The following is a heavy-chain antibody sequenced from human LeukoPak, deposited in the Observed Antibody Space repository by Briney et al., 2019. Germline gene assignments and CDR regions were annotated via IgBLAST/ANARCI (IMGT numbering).Heavy chain of an antibody. Sequence: SQTLSLTCAISGDSVSSNSASWNWIRQCPSRGLEWLGRTYYRSKWYNDYAVSVKSRITINPDTSKNQFSLQLNSVSPEDTAMYWCAREGVAGDNWFDPWGQGTLVTVSS. CDR2: TYYRSKWYN. V-gene: IGHV6-1*01. D-gene: IGHD6-19*01. CDR1: GDSVSSNSAS. CDR3: AREGVAGDNWFDP. J-gene: IGHJ5*02.